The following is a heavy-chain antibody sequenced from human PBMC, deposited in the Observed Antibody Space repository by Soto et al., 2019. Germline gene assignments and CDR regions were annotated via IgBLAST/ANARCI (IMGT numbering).Heavy chain of an antibody. CDR2: IYYSGST. CDR1: GGSVSSGSYY. J-gene: IGHJ5*02. Sequence: QVQLQESGPGLVKPSETLSLTCTVSGGSVSSGSYYWSWIRQPPGKGLEWIGYIYYSGSTNYNPSLKSRVTISVDTSKNQFSLKPSSVTAADTAVYYCARGNPWFDPWGQGTLVTVSS. V-gene: IGHV4-61*01. CDR3: ARGNPWFDP.